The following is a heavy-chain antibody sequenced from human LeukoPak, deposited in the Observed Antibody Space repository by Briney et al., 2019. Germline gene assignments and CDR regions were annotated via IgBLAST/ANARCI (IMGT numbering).Heavy chain of an antibody. CDR2: IRGSGDT. CDR3: AKGAVVADLYYFDY. CDR1: GFTVSGNY. J-gene: IGHJ4*02. Sequence: PGGSLRLSCAASGFTVSGNYMSWVRQAPGRGLEWVSSIRGSGDTYYADSVKGRFTISRDNSKKMLYLQMNGLRAEDTAVYYCAKGAVVADLYYFDYWGQGTLVTVSS. D-gene: IGHD2-15*01. V-gene: IGHV3-53*01.